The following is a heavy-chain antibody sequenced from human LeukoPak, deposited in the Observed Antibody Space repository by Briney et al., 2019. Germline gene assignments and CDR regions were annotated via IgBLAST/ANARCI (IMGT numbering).Heavy chain of an antibody. CDR1: GGSISSGSYY. CDR2: IYTSGST. CDR3: ARDPNYYYDSSGYFI. Sequence: SSQTLSLTCTVSGGSISSGSYYWRWIRQPAGKGLEWIGRIYTSGSTNYNPSLKSRVTISVDTSKNQFSLKLSSVTAADTAVYYCARDPNYYYDSSGYFIGGQGTLVTVS. V-gene: IGHV4-61*02. D-gene: IGHD3-22*01. J-gene: IGHJ4*02.